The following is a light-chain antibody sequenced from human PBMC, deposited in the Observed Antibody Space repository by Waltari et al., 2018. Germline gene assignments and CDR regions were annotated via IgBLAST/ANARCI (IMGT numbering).Light chain of an antibody. Sequence: DIQMTQSPSSLSASVGDRVTITCQASQDISSYLNWYQQRTGKAPKPLIYDVSNLESGVPSRFSGGGSGTDFSFTISSLQSEDIATYYCQQYEDVPYTFGQGTKLMIK. CDR1: QDISSY. J-gene: IGKJ2*01. V-gene: IGKV1-33*01. CDR3: QQYEDVPYT. CDR2: DVS.